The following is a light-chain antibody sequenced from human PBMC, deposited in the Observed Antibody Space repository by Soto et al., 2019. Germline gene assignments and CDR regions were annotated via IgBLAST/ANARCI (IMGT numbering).Light chain of an antibody. J-gene: IGKJ4*01. CDR3: LQHNSYPHT. CDR1: QGIRNE. CDR2: AAS. V-gene: IGKV1-17*01. Sequence: DIQMTQSPSSLSASVGDRVTIPCRASQGIRNELGWYQQKPGKAPKRLIYAASSLQSGVPSRFSGSGYGTEFTLTISSLQPEDFATYYCLQHNSYPHTFGGGTKVDIK.